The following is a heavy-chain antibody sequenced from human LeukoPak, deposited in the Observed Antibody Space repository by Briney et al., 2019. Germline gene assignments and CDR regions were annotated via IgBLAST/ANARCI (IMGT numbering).Heavy chain of an antibody. CDR1: GGSISSYY. CDR3: ARQTGSGLFILP. D-gene: IGHD3/OR15-3a*01. CDR2: IYYSGNT. Sequence: SEALSLTCTVSGGSISSYYWSWIRQPPGKGLEWIGSIYYSGNTYYNASLKSQVSISIDTSKNQFSLKLTSVTAADTAVYYCARQTGSGLFILPGGQGTLVTVSS. V-gene: IGHV4-59*04. J-gene: IGHJ4*02.